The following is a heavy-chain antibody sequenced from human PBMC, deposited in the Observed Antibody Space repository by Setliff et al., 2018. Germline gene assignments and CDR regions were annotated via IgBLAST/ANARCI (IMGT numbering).Heavy chain of an antibody. CDR3: AKVGGWGGWYLHY. CDR2: IRSKANSYAT. J-gene: IGHJ4*02. V-gene: IGHV3-73*01. Sequence: GGSLRLSCAASGFTFSGSAMHWVRQASGKGLEWVGRIRSKANSYATAYAASVKGRFTISRDDSKNTAYLQMNSLKTEDTAVYYCAKVGGWGGWYLHYWGQGTLVTVSS. D-gene: IGHD6-19*01. CDR1: GFTFSGSA.